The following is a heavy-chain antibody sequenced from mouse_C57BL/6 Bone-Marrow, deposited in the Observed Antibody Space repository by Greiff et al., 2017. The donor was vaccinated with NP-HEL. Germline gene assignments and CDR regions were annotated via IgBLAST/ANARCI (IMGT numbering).Heavy chain of an antibody. CDR3: ARAYGNYLDY. Sequence: EVQRVESGPGLVKPSQSLSLTCSVTGYSITSGYYWNWIRRFPGNKLEWVGSISYDGSNTYSPSLKNRISITRDTSKNQFFLKLNSVTAEDTATYYCARAYGNYLDYWGQGTTLTVSS. CDR1: GYSITSGYY. D-gene: IGHD2-10*02. J-gene: IGHJ2*01. V-gene: IGHV3-6*01. CDR2: ISYDGSN.